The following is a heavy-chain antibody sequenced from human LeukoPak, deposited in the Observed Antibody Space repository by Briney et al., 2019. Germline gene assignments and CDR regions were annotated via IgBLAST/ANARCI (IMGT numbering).Heavy chain of an antibody. Sequence: ASVKVSCKASGYTFTSYGISWVRQAPGQGLEWMGWISAYNGNTNYAQKLQGRVTMTTDTSTSTAYMELRSLRSDDTAVYYCARDYCSSTSCYRFDYWGQGTLVTVSS. D-gene: IGHD2-2*01. V-gene: IGHV1-18*01. CDR2: ISAYNGNT. CDR3: ARDYCSSTSCYRFDY. CDR1: GYTFTSYG. J-gene: IGHJ4*02.